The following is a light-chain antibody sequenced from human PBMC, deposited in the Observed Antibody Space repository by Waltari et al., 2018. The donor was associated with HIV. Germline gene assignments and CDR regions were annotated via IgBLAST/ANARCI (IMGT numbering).Light chain of an antibody. CDR1: SSDVGAYTL. J-gene: IGLJ3*02. CDR2: EVT. CDR3: CSYAGSGLV. V-gene: IGLV2-23*02. Sequence: QSALTQSASVSGSPGQSITISCTGTSSDVGAYTLVSWYQQHPGEVPKLLSYEVTKRPSGFSTRFSGSKSGNTASLTISGLQAEDEADYYCCSYAGSGLVFGGGTKLTVL.